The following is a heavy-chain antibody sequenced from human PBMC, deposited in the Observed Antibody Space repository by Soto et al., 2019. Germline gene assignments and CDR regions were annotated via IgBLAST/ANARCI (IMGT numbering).Heavy chain of an antibody. D-gene: IGHD3-3*01. Sequence: QVQLQESGPGLVKPSQTLSLTCPVSVSSISSGDYYWSWIRQPPGKGLEWIGYIYYSGSTYYNPSLKSRVTISVDTSKNQFSLKLSSVTAADTAVYYCAREGFGVVPTFDYWGQGTLVTVSS. CDR3: AREGFGVVPTFDY. V-gene: IGHV4-30-4*01. J-gene: IGHJ4*02. CDR2: IYYSGST. CDR1: VSSISSGDYY.